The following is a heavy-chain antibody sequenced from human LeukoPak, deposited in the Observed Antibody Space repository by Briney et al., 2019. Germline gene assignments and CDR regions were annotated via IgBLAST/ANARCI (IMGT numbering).Heavy chain of an antibody. Sequence: GGSLRLSCAASGFTFSSYSMNWVRQAPGKGLEWVSGITGVDSTPYYADSVKGRFTVSRDNSQNILHLQLNNVRAEDSAIYYCANSQGTIFGVVDYWGQGTLVTVSS. CDR2: ITGVDSTP. CDR3: ANSQGTIFGVVDY. D-gene: IGHD3-3*01. V-gene: IGHV3-23*01. CDR1: GFTFSSYS. J-gene: IGHJ4*02.